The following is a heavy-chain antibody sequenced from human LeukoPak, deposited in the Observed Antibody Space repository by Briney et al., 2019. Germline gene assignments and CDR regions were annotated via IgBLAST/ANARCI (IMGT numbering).Heavy chain of an antibody. D-gene: IGHD6-6*01. J-gene: IGHJ4*02. Sequence: GGSLRLSCAASGFTFSSYAMSWVRQAPGKGLEWVSAISGSGGSTYYADSVKGRFTISRDNSKNTLYLQMNSLRAEDTAVYYCAKYVGQLVRQYYFDYWGQGTLVTVSS. CDR1: GFTFSSYA. CDR2: ISGSGGST. V-gene: IGHV3-23*01. CDR3: AKYVGQLVRQYYFDY.